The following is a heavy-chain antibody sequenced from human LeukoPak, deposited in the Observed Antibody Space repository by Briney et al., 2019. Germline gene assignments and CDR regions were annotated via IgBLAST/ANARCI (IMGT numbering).Heavy chain of an antibody. Sequence: HPGGSLRLSCSASGFTFSSYAMHWVRQAPGKGLEWVAVISYDGSNKYYADSVKGRFTISRDNSKNTLYLQMNSLRAEDTAVYYCARTMIVVVITSSYGMDVWGQGTTVTVSS. J-gene: IGHJ6*02. CDR1: GFTFSSYA. CDR3: ARTMIVVVITSSYGMDV. D-gene: IGHD3-22*01. CDR2: ISYDGSNK. V-gene: IGHV3-30*04.